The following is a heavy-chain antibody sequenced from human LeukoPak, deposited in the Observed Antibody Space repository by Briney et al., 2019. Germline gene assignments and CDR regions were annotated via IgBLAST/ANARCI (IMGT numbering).Heavy chain of an antibody. Sequence: SETLSLTCAVYGGSFSGYYWSWIRQPPGKGLEWIGEINHSGSTNYNPSLKSRVTISVDTSKNQFSLKLSSVTAADTAVYYCAREHYDNWFDPWGQGTLVTVSS. CDR3: AREHYDNWFDP. V-gene: IGHV4-34*01. CDR1: GGSFSGYY. D-gene: IGHD3-16*01. CDR2: INHSGST. J-gene: IGHJ5*02.